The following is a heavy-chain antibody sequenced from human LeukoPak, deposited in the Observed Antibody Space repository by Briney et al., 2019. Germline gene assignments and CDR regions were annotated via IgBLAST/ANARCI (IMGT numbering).Heavy chain of an antibody. D-gene: IGHD3-10*01. CDR1: GGSFSGYY. CDR3: ARRLAPHYYYGSGSRFYYYYYMDV. CDR2: INHSGST. V-gene: IGHV4-34*01. Sequence: SETLSLTCAVYGGSFSGYYWSWIRQPPGKGLEWIGEINHSGSTNYNPSLKSRVTISVDTSKNQFSLKLSFVTAPDTAVYYCARRLAPHYYYGSGSRFYYYYYMDVWGKGTTVTISS. J-gene: IGHJ6*03.